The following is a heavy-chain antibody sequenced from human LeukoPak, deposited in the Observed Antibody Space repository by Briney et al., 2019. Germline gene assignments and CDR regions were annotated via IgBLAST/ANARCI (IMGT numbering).Heavy chain of an antibody. CDR3: AKALRVGYSGYDYSRDY. CDR2: ISGSGGST. Sequence: PGGSLRLSCAASGFTFSSYAMSWVRQAPGKGLEWVSAISGSGGSTYYADSVKGRFTISRDNSKNTLYLRMNSLRAEDTAVYYCAKALRVGYSGYDYSRDYWGQGTLVTVSS. J-gene: IGHJ4*02. V-gene: IGHV3-23*01. D-gene: IGHD5-12*01. CDR1: GFTFSSYA.